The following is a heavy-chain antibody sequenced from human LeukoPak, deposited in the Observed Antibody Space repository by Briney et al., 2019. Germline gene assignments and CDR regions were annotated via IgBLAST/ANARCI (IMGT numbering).Heavy chain of an antibody. CDR3: AREKTVAHFDY. Sequence: SVKVSCKASGGTFSSYTIRWVRQAPGQGLEWMGRIIPILGIANYAQKFQGRVTITADKSTSTAYMELSSLRSEDTAVYYCAREKTVAHFDYWGQGTLVTVSS. D-gene: IGHD4-23*01. V-gene: IGHV1-69*04. CDR2: IIPILGIA. J-gene: IGHJ4*02. CDR1: GGTFSSYT.